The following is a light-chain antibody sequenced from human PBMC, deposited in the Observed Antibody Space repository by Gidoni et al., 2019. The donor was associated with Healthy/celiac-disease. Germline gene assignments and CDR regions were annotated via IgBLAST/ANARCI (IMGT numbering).Light chain of an antibody. J-gene: IGKJ1*01. CDR3: QQYNNWPWG. Sequence: IVMTHSPATLSVSPGERATLSCRASQSVSSNLAWYQQKPGQAPRLLIYGASTRATGIPARFSGSGSGTEFTLTISSLQSEDFAVYYCQQYNNWPWGFGQGTKVEIK. CDR2: GAS. V-gene: IGKV3-15*01. CDR1: QSVSSN.